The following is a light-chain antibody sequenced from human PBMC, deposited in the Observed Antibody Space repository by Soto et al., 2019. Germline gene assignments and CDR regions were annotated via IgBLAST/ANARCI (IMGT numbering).Light chain of an antibody. CDR1: SSDVGAYNF. CDR2: EVT. Sequence: QSVLTQPASVSGSPGQSITISCTGTSSDVGAYNFVSWYQQHPGTVPKLLIYEVTNRPSGVSDRFSGSKSGNTASLTISGLQAEDEADYYCSSKRDSSTLFVFGTGTKVTVL. J-gene: IGLJ1*01. CDR3: SSKRDSSTLFV. V-gene: IGLV2-14*01.